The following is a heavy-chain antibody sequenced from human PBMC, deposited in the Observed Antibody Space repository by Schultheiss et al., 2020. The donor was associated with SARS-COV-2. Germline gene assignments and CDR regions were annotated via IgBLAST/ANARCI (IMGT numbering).Heavy chain of an antibody. D-gene: IGHD6-19*01. CDR3: ARGVSSGWRGSIIYYYYGMDV. Sequence: SETLSLTCAVYGGSFSGYYWSWIRQPPGKGLEWIGYIYYSGSTNYNPSLKSRVTISVDTSKNQFSLKLSSVTAADTAVYYCARGVSSGWRGSIIYYYYGMDVWGQGTTVTVSS. CDR1: GGSFSGYY. CDR2: IYYSGST. V-gene: IGHV4-34*01. J-gene: IGHJ6*02.